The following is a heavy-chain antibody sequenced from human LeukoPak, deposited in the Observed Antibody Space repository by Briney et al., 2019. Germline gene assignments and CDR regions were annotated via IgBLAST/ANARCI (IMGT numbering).Heavy chain of an antibody. Sequence: GGSLRLSCAASGFTFSSYSMNWVRQAPGKGLEWVSSISSSSSYIYYADSVKGRFTISRDNAKNSLYLQMNSLRAEDTVVYYCARVGVASTSNWYFDLWGRGTLVTVSS. CDR3: ARVGVASTSNWYFDL. CDR2: ISSSSSYI. CDR1: GFTFSSYS. D-gene: IGHD3-3*02. V-gene: IGHV3-21*01. J-gene: IGHJ2*01.